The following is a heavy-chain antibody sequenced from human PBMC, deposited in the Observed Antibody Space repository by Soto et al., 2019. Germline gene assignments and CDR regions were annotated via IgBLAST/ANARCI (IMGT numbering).Heavy chain of an antibody. J-gene: IGHJ3*02. D-gene: IGHD3-3*01. CDR1: GFTFSNAW. V-gene: IGHV3-15*01. CDR3: TTRSYDFWSGYSDAFDI. Sequence: GGSLRLSCAASGFTFSNAWMSWVRQAPGKGLEWVGRIKSKTDGGTTDYAAPVKGRFTISRDDSKNTLYLQMNSLKTEDTAVYYCTTRSYDFWSGYSDAFDIWGQGTMVTVSS. CDR2: IKSKTDGGTT.